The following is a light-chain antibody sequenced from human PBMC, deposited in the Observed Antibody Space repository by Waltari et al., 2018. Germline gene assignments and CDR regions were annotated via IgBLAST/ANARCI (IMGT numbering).Light chain of an antibody. J-gene: IGLJ1*01. CDR3: AAWDDSLSGRF. V-gene: IGLV1-47*01. Sequence: QSVLTQPPSAAGTPGQRVSMFCSGSSSNMVNSSFAWYQQVPGTAPKLLIYRNNQRPSGVPDRFSGSKSGTSASLAISGLRSEDEADYYCAAWDDSLSGRFFGSGTKVTVL. CDR1: SSNMVNSS. CDR2: RNN.